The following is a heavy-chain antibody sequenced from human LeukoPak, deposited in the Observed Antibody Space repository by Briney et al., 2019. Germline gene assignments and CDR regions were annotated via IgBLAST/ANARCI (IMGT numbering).Heavy chain of an antibody. J-gene: IGHJ4*02. CDR2: IYYSGST. CDR3: AYDFWSGYTF. CDR1: GGSISSSSYY. V-gene: IGHV4-39*07. D-gene: IGHD3-3*01. Sequence: SSETLSLTCTVAGGSISSSSYYWGWLRQPPGKGLEWIGSIYYSGSTYYNPSLKSRVTISVDTSKNQFSLKLSSVTAADTAVYYCAYDFWSGYTFGGQGTLVTVSS.